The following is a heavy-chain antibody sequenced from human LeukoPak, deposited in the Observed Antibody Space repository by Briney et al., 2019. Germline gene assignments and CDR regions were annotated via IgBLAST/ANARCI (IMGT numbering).Heavy chain of an antibody. CDR1: GGSISSSSYY. CDR3: ARTSSTSCCFFDY. CDR2: IYYSGST. V-gene: IGHV4-39*01. Sequence: PSATLAITCTVSGGSISSSSYYWGWLRQPPGKGLEWIGSIYYSGSTYYNPSLKSRVAISVDTSKNQFSLKLSSVTAADTAVYYCARTSSTSCCFFDYWGQGTLVTVSS. J-gene: IGHJ4*02. D-gene: IGHD2-2*01.